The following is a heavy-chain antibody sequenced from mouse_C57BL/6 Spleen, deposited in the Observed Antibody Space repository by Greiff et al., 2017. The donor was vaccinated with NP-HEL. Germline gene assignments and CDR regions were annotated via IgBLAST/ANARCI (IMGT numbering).Heavy chain of an antibody. Sequence: EVQLQQSGAELVRPGASVTLSCTASGFTIKDDYMHWVKQRPAQGLEWIGWIDPENGDTEYASTFLGQATITADTSSNTAYLQLSSLTSEDTAVYYCTTYYYGSRFAYWGQGTLVTVSA. D-gene: IGHD1-1*01. V-gene: IGHV14-4*01. CDR3: TTYYYGSRFAY. CDR1: GFTIKDDY. J-gene: IGHJ3*01. CDR2: IDPENGDT.